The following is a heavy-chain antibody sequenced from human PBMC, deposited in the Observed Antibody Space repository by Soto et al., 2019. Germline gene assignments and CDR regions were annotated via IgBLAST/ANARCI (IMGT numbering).Heavy chain of an antibody. CDR2: INHSGST. D-gene: IGHD7-27*01. J-gene: IGHJ4*02. CDR3: ARGWGRIFDY. CDR1: GGSFSGYY. Sequence: QVQLQQWGAGLLKPSETLSLTCAVYGGSFSGYYWNWIRQPPGKGLEWTGEINHSGSTNYNPSLKSRVTLSVDTSKNQFSLKLSSVTAADTAVYYCARGWGRIFDYWGQGTLVTVSS. V-gene: IGHV4-34*01.